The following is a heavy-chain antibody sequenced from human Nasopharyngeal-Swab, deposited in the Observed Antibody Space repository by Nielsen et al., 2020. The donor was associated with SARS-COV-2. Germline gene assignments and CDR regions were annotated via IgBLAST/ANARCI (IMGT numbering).Heavy chain of an antibody. D-gene: IGHD6-6*01. CDR2: ISYDGSNK. Sequence: VRQAPGKELEWVAVISYDGSNKYYADSVKGRFTISRDNSKNTLYLQMNSLRAEDTAVYYCARGDSSSSTGVDYWGQGTLVTVSS. J-gene: IGHJ4*02. CDR3: ARGDSSSSTGVDY. V-gene: IGHV3-30-3*01.